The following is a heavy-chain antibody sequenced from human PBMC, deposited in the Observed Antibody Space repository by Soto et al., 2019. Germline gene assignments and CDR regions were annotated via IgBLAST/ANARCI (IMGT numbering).Heavy chain of an antibody. CDR3: ARDAPLEIIVVVPAFFGVVNNYYYYGMDV. Sequence: ASVKVSGRLPGTTSPPTVYTWCGRPLGRELKWMGWTTAYDGTTNYAQKLQGRATITTDTPTSPANRELRSLRSDDTAVYYCARDAPLEIIVVVPAFFGVVNNYYYYGMDVWGQGTTVTVSS. J-gene: IGHJ6*02. V-gene: IGHV1-18*04. CDR1: GTTSPPTV. D-gene: IGHD2-2*01. CDR2: TTAYDGTT.